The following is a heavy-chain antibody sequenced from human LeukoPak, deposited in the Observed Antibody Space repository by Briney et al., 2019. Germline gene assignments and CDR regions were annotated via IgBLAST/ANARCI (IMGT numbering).Heavy chain of an antibody. J-gene: IGHJ4*02. CDR2: INPSGGST. CDR1: GYTFTPNY. Sequence: ASVKVSCKASGYTFTPNYLHWVRQAPGQRLEWLGIINPSGGSTTYAQKLQDRVTMTPDTSTRTVYMELSSLRSEDTAVYYCARGGGPNSRGEDWQVWHYHIDYWRQGTLVTVCS. CDR3: ARGGGPNSRGEDWQVWHYHIDY. V-gene: IGHV1-46*04. D-gene: IGHD1-7*01.